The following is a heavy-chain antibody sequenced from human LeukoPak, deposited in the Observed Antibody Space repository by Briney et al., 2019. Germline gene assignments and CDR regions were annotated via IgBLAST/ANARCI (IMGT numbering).Heavy chain of an antibody. J-gene: IGHJ2*01. Sequence: SETLSLTCTVSGDPISSYYWSWIRQPAGKGLEWIGRIYASGNTNYNPSLKSRVTMFIETSKNQFSLDLSSVTAADTAVYYCAREGYSSGYQRGYFDLWGRGTLVTVSS. D-gene: IGHD6-19*01. CDR1: GDPISSYY. CDR2: IYASGNT. V-gene: IGHV4-4*07. CDR3: AREGYSSGYQRGYFDL.